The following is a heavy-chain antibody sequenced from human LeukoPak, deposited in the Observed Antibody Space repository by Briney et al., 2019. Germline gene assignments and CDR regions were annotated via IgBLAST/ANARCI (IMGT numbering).Heavy chain of an antibody. CDR1: GYSISSGYY. CDR2: IYHSGST. Sequence: PSETLSLTCAVSGYSISSGYYWGWIRQPPGKGLEWIGSIYHSGSTYYNPPLKSRVTISIDTSKHQFSLKLSSVTAADTAVYYCARHVDCSSASCFGYYDYWGQGTLVTVSS. J-gene: IGHJ4*02. CDR3: ARHVDCSSASCFGYYDY. V-gene: IGHV4-38-2*01. D-gene: IGHD2-2*01.